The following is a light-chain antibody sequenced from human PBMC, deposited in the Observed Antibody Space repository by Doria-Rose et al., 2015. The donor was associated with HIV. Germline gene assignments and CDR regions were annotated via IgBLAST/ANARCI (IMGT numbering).Light chain of an antibody. CDR2: WAS. V-gene: IGKV4-1*01. CDR1: QSLLYTSKNY. CDR3: QQYYDTPS. Sequence: DIRVTQSPESLGMSLGERATLNCKSNQSLLYTSKNYLAWYQQKPGQPPKLLIYWASTRQSGAPARFSGSGSGTDFTLTISSPEAEDVAVYYCQQYYDTPSFGPGTTVDIK. J-gene: IGKJ3*01.